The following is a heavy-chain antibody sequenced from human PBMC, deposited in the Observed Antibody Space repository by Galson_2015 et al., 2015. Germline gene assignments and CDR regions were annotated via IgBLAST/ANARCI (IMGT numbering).Heavy chain of an antibody. D-gene: IGHD1-1*01. Sequence: CAISGDSVSSNSAAWNWIRQSPSRGLEWLGRTYYRSKWYNDYAVSVKSRITINPDTSKNQFSLKLSSVTAADTAVYYCASLEGSPHWGQGTLVTVSS. J-gene: IGHJ4*02. CDR3: ASLEGSPH. V-gene: IGHV6-1*01. CDR2: TYYRSKWYN. CDR1: GDSVSSNSAA.